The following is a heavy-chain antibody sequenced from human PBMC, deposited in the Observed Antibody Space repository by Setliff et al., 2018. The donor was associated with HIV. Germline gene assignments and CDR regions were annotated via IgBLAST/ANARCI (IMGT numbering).Heavy chain of an antibody. CDR3: ARNPCSGGSCPDAFDI. D-gene: IGHD2-15*01. J-gene: IGHJ3*02. V-gene: IGHV4-59*01. CDR2: IYYSGST. Sequence: PSETLSLTCTVSGGSISSYYWSWIRQPPGKGLEWIGYIYYSGSTNYNPSLKSRVTISVDTSKNQFPLKLSSVTAADTAVYYCARNPCSGGSCPDAFDIWGQGTMVTVSS. CDR1: GGSISSYY.